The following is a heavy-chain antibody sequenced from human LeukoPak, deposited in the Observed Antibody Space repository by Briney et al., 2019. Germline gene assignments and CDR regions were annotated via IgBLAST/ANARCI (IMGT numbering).Heavy chain of an antibody. D-gene: IGHD6-6*01. CDR2: IHPGDSDT. V-gene: IGHV5-51*01. CDR3: SRHVSASSSGPDY. CDR1: GYHFTSYW. Sequence: HGESLKISCKGSGYHFTSYWIGWVRQVPGKGLEWMGSIHPGDSDTRYSPSFQGQVTISADKSISTAYLQWSSLKASDTAMYYCSRHVSASSSGPDYWGQGTLVTVSS. J-gene: IGHJ4*02.